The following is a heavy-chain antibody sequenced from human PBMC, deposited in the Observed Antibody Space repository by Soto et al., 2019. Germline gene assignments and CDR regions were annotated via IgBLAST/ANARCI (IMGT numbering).Heavy chain of an antibody. D-gene: IGHD3-16*01. CDR3: VRGHSYVRGGSDY. CDR1: GFTLSDHY. Sequence: DVQLVESGGGLVQPGGSLRLSCAASGFTLSDHYMDWVRQAPGKGLEWIGRVRHKADRSTTEYAASVKGRFTISRGDSASSLYLQMNSLKTEDTAVYYCVRGHSYVRGGSDYWGQGTLVTVSS. CDR2: VRHKADRSTT. V-gene: IGHV3-72*01. J-gene: IGHJ4*02.